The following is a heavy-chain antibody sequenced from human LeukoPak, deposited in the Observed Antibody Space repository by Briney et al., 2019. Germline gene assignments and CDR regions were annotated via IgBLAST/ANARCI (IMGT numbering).Heavy chain of an antibody. Sequence: PGGSLRLSCAASGFTFSSYAMSWVRQAPGKRLEWVSVISVSGGSTYYADSVKGRFTISRDNSKNTLYLQMNSLRAEDTAVYYCAKDFCSGGSCYWFDPWGQGTLVTVSS. J-gene: IGHJ5*02. CDR3: AKDFCSGGSCYWFDP. V-gene: IGHV3-23*01. CDR2: ISVSGGST. D-gene: IGHD2-15*01. CDR1: GFTFSSYA.